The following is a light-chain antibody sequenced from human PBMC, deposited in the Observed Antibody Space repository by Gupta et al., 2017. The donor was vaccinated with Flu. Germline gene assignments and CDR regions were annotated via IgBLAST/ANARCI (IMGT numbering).Light chain of an antibody. CDR3: SSHTVSDTFV. Sequence: GSPGQSITISCTGTSSDIGAYKYVSWHQQHAGKAPKLIIYEVTKRPSGVPDRFSGSKSGNTASLTVSGLQAEDEGDYYCSSHTVSDTFVFGTGTAVTVL. J-gene: IGLJ1*01. CDR2: EVT. V-gene: IGLV2-8*01. CDR1: SSDIGAYKY.